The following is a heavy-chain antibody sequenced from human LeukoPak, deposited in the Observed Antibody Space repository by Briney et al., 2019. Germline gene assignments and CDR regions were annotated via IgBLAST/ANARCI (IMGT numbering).Heavy chain of an antibody. CDR3: ATYSSLNRREFQY. CDR2: IYSGGST. J-gene: IGHJ1*01. V-gene: IGHV3-53*01. Sequence: GGSLRHSCAASGFTVSSNYMSWVRQAPGKGLEWVSVIYSGGSTYYADSVKGRFTISRDNAKNSLYLQMNSLRAEDTAVYYCATYSSLNRREFQYWGQGTLLTVSS. CDR1: GFTVSSNY. D-gene: IGHD3-22*01.